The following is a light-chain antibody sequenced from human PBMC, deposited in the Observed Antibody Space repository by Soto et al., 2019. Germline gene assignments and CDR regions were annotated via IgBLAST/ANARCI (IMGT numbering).Light chain of an antibody. CDR1: NIGSKS. Sequence: SYELTQPPSVSVATGQTARITCGGDNIGSKSVHWYQQKPRQAPVLVVYGDRDRPSGIPERFSGSNSGSTATLTISRVEAGDDADYYCQVWDSSSGHYVFGTGTKVTVL. J-gene: IGLJ1*01. CDR3: QVWDSSSGHYV. V-gene: IGLV3-21*02. CDR2: GDR.